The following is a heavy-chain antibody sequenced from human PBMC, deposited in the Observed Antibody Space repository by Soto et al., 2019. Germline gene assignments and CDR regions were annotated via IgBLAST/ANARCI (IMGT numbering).Heavy chain of an antibody. CDR1: GGTFSSYA. CDR3: ARGLYSYGDYYYYGMDV. CDR2: IIPIFGTA. D-gene: IGHD5-18*01. Sequence: QVQLVQSGAEVKKPGSSVKVSCKASGGTFSSYAISWVRQAPGQGLEWMGGIIPIFGTANYAQKFQGRVTITADESTSTAYMELSSLRSEDTAVYYCARGLYSYGDYYYYGMDVCGQGTTVTVSS. J-gene: IGHJ6*02. V-gene: IGHV1-69*01.